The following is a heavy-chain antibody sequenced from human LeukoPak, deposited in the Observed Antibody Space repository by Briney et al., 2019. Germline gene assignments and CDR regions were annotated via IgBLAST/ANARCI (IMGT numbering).Heavy chain of an antibody. J-gene: IGHJ4*02. CDR3: ARDYYDSSGYYEQDYFDY. Sequence: GGSLRLSCAASGFTFSSYSMNWVRQAPGRGLEWVSSISSSSSYIYYADSVKGRFTFSRDNAKNSLYLQMNSLRAEDTAVYYCARDYYDSSGYYEQDYFDYWGQGTLVTVSS. D-gene: IGHD3-22*01. CDR1: GFTFSSYS. CDR2: ISSSSSYI. V-gene: IGHV3-21*01.